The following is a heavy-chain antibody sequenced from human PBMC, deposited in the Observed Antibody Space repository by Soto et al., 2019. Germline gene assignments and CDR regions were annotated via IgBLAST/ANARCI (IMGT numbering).Heavy chain of an antibody. J-gene: IGHJ5*02. D-gene: IGHD3-10*01. CDR1: GDTFTKFG. CDR2: IATYNTNR. Sequence: HLVQSGPEVKKPGASVTVSCKTSGDTFTKFGLSWVRQAPGQGLEWMGWIATYNTNRNYAQKFQGRLTLTTDTSTSTAYMELKSLGYDDTAVYYCARVLRGVVNWFDPWGQGTLVTVSS. CDR3: ARVLRGVVNWFDP. V-gene: IGHV1-18*01.